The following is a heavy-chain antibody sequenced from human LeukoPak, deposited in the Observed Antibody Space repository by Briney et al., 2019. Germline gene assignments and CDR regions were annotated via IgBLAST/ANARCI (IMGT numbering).Heavy chain of an antibody. D-gene: IGHD2-8*01. J-gene: IGHJ4*02. CDR1: GGSFSGYY. CDR3: ARGRCNLLMVYATKYYFDY. CDR2: INHSGST. V-gene: IGHV4-34*01. Sequence: KASETLSLTCAVYGGSFSGYYWSWIRQPPGKGLEWIGEINHSGSTNYNPSLKSRVTISVDTSKNQFSLKLSSVTAADTAVYYCARGRCNLLMVYATKYYFDYWGQGTLVTVSS.